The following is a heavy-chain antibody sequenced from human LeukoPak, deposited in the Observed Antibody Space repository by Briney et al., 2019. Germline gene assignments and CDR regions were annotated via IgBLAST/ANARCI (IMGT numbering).Heavy chain of an antibody. CDR3: AKDEVATNYYYYYGMDV. D-gene: IGHD5-24*01. J-gene: IGHJ6*02. Sequence: PGGSLRLSCTASGFTFSSYAINWVRQAPGKGLEWVSVISGSGGSTYYADSVKGRFTISRDNSKDTLYLQMNSLRAEDTAVYYCAKDEVATNYYYYYGMDVWGQGTTVTVSS. CDR2: ISGSGGST. CDR1: GFTFSSYA. V-gene: IGHV3-23*01.